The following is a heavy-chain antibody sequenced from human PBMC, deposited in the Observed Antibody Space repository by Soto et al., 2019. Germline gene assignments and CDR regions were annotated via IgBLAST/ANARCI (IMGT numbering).Heavy chain of an antibody. Sequence: GGSLRLSCAASGFNFGNNWMHWVRQAPGKGLEWVSGMNSDGRTTNYADSVKGRFTVSRDNAKNTLYLQMNSLRAEDTAVYYCATAEVDYWGPGTLVTVSS. CDR3: ATAEVDY. CDR2: MNSDGRTT. J-gene: IGHJ4*02. V-gene: IGHV3-74*01. CDR1: GFNFGNNW.